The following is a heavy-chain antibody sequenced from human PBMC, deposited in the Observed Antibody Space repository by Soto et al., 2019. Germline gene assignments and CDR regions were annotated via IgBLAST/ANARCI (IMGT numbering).Heavy chain of an antibody. J-gene: IGHJ6*02. V-gene: IGHV4-38-2*01. CDR1: GYSISNGYY. Sequence: TLSLTCVVSGYSISNGYYWGWIRQPPGEGLEWIGIIYHSGYTYYNPSLKSRVTMSADTSKNQFSLRLTSVTAADTAVYYYARVPAPSSDNYYYGMDVWGQGTTVTVSS. CDR3: ARVPAPSSDNYYYGMDV. CDR2: IYHSGYT.